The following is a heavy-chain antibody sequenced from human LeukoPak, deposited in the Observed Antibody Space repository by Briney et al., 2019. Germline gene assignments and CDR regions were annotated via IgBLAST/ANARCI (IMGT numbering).Heavy chain of an antibody. CDR3: ARATYDLLTGYYLDS. J-gene: IGHJ4*02. D-gene: IGHD3-9*01. V-gene: IGHV4-31*03. CDR2: SYYSGST. Sequence: SQTLSLTCSVSGGSITSGRYYWTWIRQYPSKGLEWIWYSYYSGSTHFKPSLKIRATISLDKSKNQFSLNLTSATAADTAVYYCARATYDLLTGYYLDSWGQGTLVTVSS. CDR1: GGSITSGRYY.